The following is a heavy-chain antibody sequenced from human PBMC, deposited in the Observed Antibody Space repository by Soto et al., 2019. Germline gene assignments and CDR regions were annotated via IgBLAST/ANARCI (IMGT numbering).Heavy chain of an antibody. Sequence: SETLSLTCAVYGGSFSGYYWSWIRQPPGKGLEWIGEINHSGSTNYNPSLKSRVTISVDTSKNQFSLKLSSVTAADTAVYYCARDRRYYYDSSGYYQYYFDYWGQGTLVTVSS. J-gene: IGHJ4*02. D-gene: IGHD3-22*01. CDR3: ARDRRYYYDSSGYYQYYFDY. CDR2: INHSGST. CDR1: GGSFSGYY. V-gene: IGHV4-34*01.